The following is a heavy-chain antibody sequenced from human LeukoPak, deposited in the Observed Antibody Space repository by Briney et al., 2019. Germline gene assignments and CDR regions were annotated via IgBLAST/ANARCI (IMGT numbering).Heavy chain of an antibody. CDR1: GFTFSHAW. J-gene: IGHJ4*02. D-gene: IGHD3-16*01. CDR3: ASLGHTTTEY. CDR2: INHSGST. Sequence: GSLRLSCAVSGFTFSHAWMSWVRQAPGKGLEWIGEINHSGSTNYNPSLKSRVTISVDTSKNQFSLKLSSVTAADTAVYYCASLGHTTTEYWGEGTLVTVPS. V-gene: IGHV4-34*01.